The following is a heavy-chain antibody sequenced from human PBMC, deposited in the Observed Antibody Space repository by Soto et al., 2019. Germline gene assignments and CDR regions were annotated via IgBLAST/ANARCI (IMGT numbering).Heavy chain of an antibody. CDR1: GGSFSGYY. D-gene: IGHD1-20*01. CDR3: ASCYSWNYWVY. CDR2: INHSGST. Sequence: SETLSLTCAVYGGSFSGYYWSWIRQPPGKGLEWIGEINHSGSTNYNPSLKSRVTISVDTSKNQFSLKLSSVTAADTAVYYCASCYSWNYWVYWGQGTLVTVSS. V-gene: IGHV4-34*01. J-gene: IGHJ4*02.